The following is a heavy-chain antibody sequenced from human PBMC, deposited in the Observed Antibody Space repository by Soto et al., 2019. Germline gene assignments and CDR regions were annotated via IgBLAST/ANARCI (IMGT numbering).Heavy chain of an antibody. D-gene: IGHD1-26*01. CDR1: GYTFTSYG. V-gene: IGHV1-18*01. Sequence: ASVRVSCKASGYTFTSYGISWVRQAPGQGLEWMGWISAYNANTNYAQKLQGRVTMTTDTSTSTAYMELRSLRSDDTAVYFCARDRLGATGDYWGQGTLVTVSS. J-gene: IGHJ4*02. CDR3: ARDRLGATGDY. CDR2: ISAYNANT.